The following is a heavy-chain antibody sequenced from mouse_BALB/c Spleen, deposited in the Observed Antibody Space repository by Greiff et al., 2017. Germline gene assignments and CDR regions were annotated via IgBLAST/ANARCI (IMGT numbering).Heavy chain of an antibody. D-gene: IGHD1-1*01. CDR1: GYSFTGYY. V-gene: IGHV1S34*01. J-gene: IGHJ3*01. CDR3: YGSSYGFAY. Sequence: LVKTGASVKISCKASGYSFTGYYMHWVKQSHGKSLEWIGYISCYNGATSYNQKFKGKATITADTSSNTAYLQLSSLTSEDTAVYYSYGSSYGFAYWSQGTLVTVSA. CDR2: ISCYNGAT.